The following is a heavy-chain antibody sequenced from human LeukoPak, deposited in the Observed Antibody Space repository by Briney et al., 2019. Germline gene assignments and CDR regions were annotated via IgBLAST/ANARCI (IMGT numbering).Heavy chain of an antibody. CDR3: AKPTTVTTIDSFDY. J-gene: IGHJ4*02. Sequence: PGGSLRLSCAASGFTFSSYGMHWVRQAPGKGLEWVSAISGSGGSTYYADSVKGRFTISRDNSKNTLYLQMNSLRAEDTAVYYCAKPTTVTTIDSFDYWGQGTLVTVSS. CDR2: ISGSGGST. V-gene: IGHV3-23*01. CDR1: GFTFSSYG. D-gene: IGHD4-17*01.